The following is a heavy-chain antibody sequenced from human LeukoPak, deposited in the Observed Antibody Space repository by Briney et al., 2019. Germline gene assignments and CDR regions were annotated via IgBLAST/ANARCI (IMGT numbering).Heavy chain of an antibody. V-gene: IGHV1-69*13. J-gene: IGHJ4*02. CDR2: IIPIFCTA. CDR1: GGTFSSYA. CDR3: ARGKTGAARPFDY. D-gene: IGHD6-6*01. Sequence: GASVKVSCKASGGTFSSYAISWVRQAPGQGLEWMGGIIPIFCTANYAQKFQGRVTITADESTSTAYMELSSLRSEDTAVYYCARGKTGAARPFDYWGRGTLVTVSS.